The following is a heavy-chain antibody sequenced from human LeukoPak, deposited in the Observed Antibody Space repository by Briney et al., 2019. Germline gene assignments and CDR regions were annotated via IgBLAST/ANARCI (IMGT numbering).Heavy chain of an antibody. D-gene: IGHD6-19*01. J-gene: IGHJ4*02. CDR2: MYYSGST. CDR1: GASVSSGSYY. CDR3: ARFPPGIAVAGHNDY. Sequence: SETLSLTCTVSGASVSSGSYYWSWIRQPRGKGLEWIGYMYYSGSTNYNPSLKSRVTISVDTSKNQFSLKLSSVTAADTAVYYCARFPPGIAVAGHNDYWGQGTLVIVSS. V-gene: IGHV4-61*01.